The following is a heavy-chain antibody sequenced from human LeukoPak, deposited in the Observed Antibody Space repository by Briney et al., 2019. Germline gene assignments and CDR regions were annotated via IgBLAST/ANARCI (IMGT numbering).Heavy chain of an antibody. CDR1: GGSISSGGYY. CDR2: IYHSGST. J-gene: IGHJ4*02. CDR3: ARYYHGTVPYYFDY. Sequence: PSETLSLTCTVSGGSISSGGYYWSWIRQPPGKGLEWIGYIYHSGSTYYNPSLKSRVTISVDRSRNQFSLKLSSVTAADTAVYYCARYYHGTVPYYFDYWGQGTLVTVSS. D-gene: IGHD1-26*01. V-gene: IGHV4-30-2*01.